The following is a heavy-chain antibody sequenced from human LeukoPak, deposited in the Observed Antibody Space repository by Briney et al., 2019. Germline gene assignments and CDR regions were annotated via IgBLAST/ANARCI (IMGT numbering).Heavy chain of an antibody. V-gene: IGHV4-31*03. CDR3: AIMVRGVVDY. CDR2: IYYSGST. D-gene: IGHD3-10*01. J-gene: IGHJ4*02. CDR1: GGSISSGGYY. Sequence: PSETLSLTCTVSGGSISSGGYYWSWIRQHPGKGLEWIGYIYYSGSTYYNPSLKSRVTISVDTSKNQFSLKLSSVTAADTAVYYCAIMVRGVVDYWGQGTLVTVSS.